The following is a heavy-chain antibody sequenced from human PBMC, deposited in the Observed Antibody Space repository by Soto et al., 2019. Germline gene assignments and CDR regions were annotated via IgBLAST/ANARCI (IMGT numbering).Heavy chain of an antibody. CDR3: ARDLIRHDYGDYGGSDAFDI. J-gene: IGHJ3*02. CDR2: IYPNSGST. Sequence: GASVKVSCKTSGYTFTGYYIHWVRQAPGQGLEWMGWIYPNSGSTTYAQKFQGGVTMTVDTSTSTVYMELSSLRSEDTAVYYCARDLIRHDYGDYGGSDAFDIWGQGTMVTVSS. CDR1: GYTFTGYY. D-gene: IGHD4-17*01. V-gene: IGHV1-2*02.